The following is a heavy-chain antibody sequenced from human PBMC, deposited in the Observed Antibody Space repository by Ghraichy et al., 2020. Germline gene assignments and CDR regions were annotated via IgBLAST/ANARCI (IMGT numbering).Heavy chain of an antibody. J-gene: IGHJ4*02. CDR1: GFTVNSNY. CDR3: ASVSFYSNYYFDY. CDR2: IYSGGRT. Sequence: GESLNISCAASGFTVNSNYMSWVRQAPGKGLEWVSVIYSGGRTYYADSVKGRFTISRDNSKNTLYLQMNSLRAEDTAVYYCASVSFYSNYYFDYWGQGTLVTVSS. D-gene: IGHD4-11*01. V-gene: IGHV3-66*01.